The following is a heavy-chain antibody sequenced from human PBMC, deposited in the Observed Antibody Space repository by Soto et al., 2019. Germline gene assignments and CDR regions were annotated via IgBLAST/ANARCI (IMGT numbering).Heavy chain of an antibody. CDR3: AKFGGMDA. CDR1: GITFQNYA. J-gene: IGHJ6*02. Sequence: EVHLVESGGGLIQPGRSLRLSCAASGITFQNYAMHWVRQSPGKGLEWVSSISWNSDTIMYAESVRGRFTISRDNAKNSLFLQMDSLRAEDTAVYYCAKFGGMDAWGQGTTVTVSS. CDR2: ISWNSDTI. V-gene: IGHV3-9*01. D-gene: IGHD3-10*01.